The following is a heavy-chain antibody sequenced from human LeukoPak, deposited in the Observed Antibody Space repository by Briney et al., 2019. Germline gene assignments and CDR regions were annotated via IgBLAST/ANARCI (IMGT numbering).Heavy chain of an antibody. CDR3: AKDLMRDRWFGES. V-gene: IGHV3-30*02. CDR2: IRYDGNDK. D-gene: IGHD3-10*01. J-gene: IGHJ5*02. CDR1: GFTFSYYG. Sequence: GGSLRLSCAASGFTFSYYGMHWVRQAPGKGLEWVAFIRYDGNDKFYRNSVKGRFTISRDTSRNALYLQMNGLRPEDTAVYYCAKDLMRDRWFGESWGQGTLVTVSS.